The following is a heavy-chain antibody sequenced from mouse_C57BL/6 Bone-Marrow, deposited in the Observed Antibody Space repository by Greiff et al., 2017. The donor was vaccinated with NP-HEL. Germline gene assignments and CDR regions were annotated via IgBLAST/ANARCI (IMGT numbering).Heavy chain of an antibody. CDR3: ARPQGSSLPY. D-gene: IGHD1-1*01. Sequence: DVKLVESGGDLVKPGGSLKLSCAASGFTFSSYGMSWVRQTPDKRLEWVATISSGGSYTYYPDSVKGRFTISRDNAKNTLYLQMSSLKSEDTAMYYCARPQGSSLPYWGQGTLVTVSA. J-gene: IGHJ3*01. CDR1: GFTFSSYG. CDR2: ISSGGSYT. V-gene: IGHV5-6*02.